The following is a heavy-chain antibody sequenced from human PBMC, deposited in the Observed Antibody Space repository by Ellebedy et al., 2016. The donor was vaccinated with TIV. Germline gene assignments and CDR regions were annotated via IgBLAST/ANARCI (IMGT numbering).Heavy chain of an antibody. J-gene: IGHJ4*02. Sequence: AASVKVSCKASGGTFSSYAISWVRQAPGQGLEWMGRIIPILGIANYAQKFQGRVTITADKSTSTAYMELSSLRSEDTAVYYCAREMGIVGATRSFGYWGQGTLVTVSS. CDR1: GGTFSSYA. D-gene: IGHD1-26*01. CDR3: AREMGIVGATRSFGY. V-gene: IGHV1-69*04. CDR2: IIPILGIA.